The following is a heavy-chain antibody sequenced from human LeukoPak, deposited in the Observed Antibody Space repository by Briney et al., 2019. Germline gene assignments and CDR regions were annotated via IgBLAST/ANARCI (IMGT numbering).Heavy chain of an antibody. Sequence: PGGSLRLSCAASGFTFSSYRMSWVRQAPGKGLEWVASIKQDGSEKYYVDSVKGRFTISRDNAKNSLYLQMNSLRAEDTAVYYCARGHSSSPNWFDPWGQGTLVTVSS. D-gene: IGHD6-13*01. V-gene: IGHV3-7*04. CDR1: GFTFSSYR. J-gene: IGHJ5*02. CDR2: IKQDGSEK. CDR3: ARGHSSSPNWFDP.